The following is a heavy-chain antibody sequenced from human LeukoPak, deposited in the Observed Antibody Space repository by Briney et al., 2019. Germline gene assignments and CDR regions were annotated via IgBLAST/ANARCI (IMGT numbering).Heavy chain of an antibody. CDR2: IIPIFGTT. CDR1: GGTFSSYA. D-gene: IGHD3-3*01. V-gene: IGHV1-69*13. J-gene: IGHJ6*02. CDR3: AGGYDFWSGYYNGNYYYGMGV. Sequence: SVKVSCKASGGTFSSYAISWVRQAPGQGLEWMGGIIPIFGTTNYAQKFQGRVTITADESTSTAYMELSSLRSEDPAVYYCAGGYDFWSGYYNGNYYYGMGVWGQGTTVTVSS.